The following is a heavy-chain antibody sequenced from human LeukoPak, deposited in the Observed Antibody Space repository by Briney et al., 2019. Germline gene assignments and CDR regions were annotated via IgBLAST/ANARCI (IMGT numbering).Heavy chain of an antibody. Sequence: GASVKVSCKASGGTFSSYAISWVRQAPGQGLEWMGRIIPILGIANYAQKFQGRVTITADKSTSTAYMELSSLRSEDTAVYYCARIGEIGYYYDSSGYTEDYWGQGTLVTVSS. CDR3: ARIGEIGYYYDSSGYTEDY. CDR1: GGTFSSYA. CDR2: IIPILGIA. D-gene: IGHD3-22*01. V-gene: IGHV1-69*04. J-gene: IGHJ4*02.